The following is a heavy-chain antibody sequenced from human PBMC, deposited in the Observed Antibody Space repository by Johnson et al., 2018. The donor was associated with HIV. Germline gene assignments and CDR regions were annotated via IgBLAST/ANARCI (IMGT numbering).Heavy chain of an antibody. D-gene: IGHD6-6*01. J-gene: IGHJ3*02. CDR3: AKDMWGAARGAFDI. CDR1: GFTVSSNY. V-gene: IGHV3-66*01. Sequence: VQVVESGGGLVQPGGSLRLSCAASGFTVSSNYMSWVRQAPGKGLEWVSVIYSGGSTYYADSVKGRFTISRDNSMNTLYLQMNSLRAEDTAVYSCAKDMWGAARGAFDIWGQGTMVTVSS. CDR2: IYSGGST.